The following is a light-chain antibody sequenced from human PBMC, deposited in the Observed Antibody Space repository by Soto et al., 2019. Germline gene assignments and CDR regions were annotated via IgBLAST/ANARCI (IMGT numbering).Light chain of an antibody. J-gene: IGLJ1*01. Sequence: QSALTQPRSVYGSPGQSVTISCTGTSSDVGGYNYVSWYQQYPGKAPKVMIYDVKTRPSGVPDRFSGSKSGNTASLTISGLQAEDEADYYCCSYAGSYTFVFGTGTKLTVL. CDR2: DVK. CDR1: SSDVGGYNY. CDR3: CSYAGSYTFV. V-gene: IGLV2-11*01.